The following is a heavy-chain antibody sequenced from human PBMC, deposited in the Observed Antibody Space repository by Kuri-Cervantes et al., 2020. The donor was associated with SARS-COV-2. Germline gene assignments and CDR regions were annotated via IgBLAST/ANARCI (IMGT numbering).Heavy chain of an antibody. Sequence: ASVKVSCKASGHTFTNYYFYWVRQAPGQGLEWVATFIPGSSYTHYAPRFQGRVTVTRDTSTGTVHMELSSLRSDDTAVYYRAIQSSNWYNSWGQGTLVTVSS. V-gene: IGHV1-46*01. J-gene: IGHJ5*01. CDR1: GHTFTNYY. CDR2: FIPGSSYT. CDR3: AIQSSNWYNS. D-gene: IGHD6-13*01.